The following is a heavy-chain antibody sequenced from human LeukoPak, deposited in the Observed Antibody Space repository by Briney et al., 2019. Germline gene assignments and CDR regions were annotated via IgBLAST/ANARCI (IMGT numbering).Heavy chain of an antibody. J-gene: IGHJ4*02. Sequence: EASETLSLTCTVSGGSISGYYWGWIRQAPGKGLEWIGYIHYRGSTNYNPSLKSRVTISLDTSKNQFSLRLNSVTAADTAVYYCVRQLNTAMVDYWGQGTLATVSS. CDR3: VRQLNTAMVDY. CDR2: IHYRGST. V-gene: IGHV4-59*08. D-gene: IGHD5-18*01. CDR1: GGSISGYY.